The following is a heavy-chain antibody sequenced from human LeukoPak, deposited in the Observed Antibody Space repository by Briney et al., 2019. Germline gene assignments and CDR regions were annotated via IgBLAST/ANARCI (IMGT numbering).Heavy chain of an antibody. CDR2: IYTSGST. CDR3: AREVDGFWSSNWYFDL. V-gene: IGHV4-61*02. J-gene: IGHJ2*01. CDR1: GGSISSGSYY. D-gene: IGHD3-3*01. Sequence: SETLSLTCTVSGGSISSGSYYWSWIRQPAEKGLEWIGRIYTSGSTNYNPSLKSRVTISVDTSKNQFSLKLSSVTAADTAVYYCAREVDGFWSSNWYFDLWGRGTLVTVSS.